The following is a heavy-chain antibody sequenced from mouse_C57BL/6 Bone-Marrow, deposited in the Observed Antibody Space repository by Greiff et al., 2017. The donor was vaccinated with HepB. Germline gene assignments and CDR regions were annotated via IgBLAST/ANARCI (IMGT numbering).Heavy chain of an antibody. Sequence: EVHLVESGGGLVKPGGSLKLSCAASGFTFSSYAMSWVRQTPEKRLEWVATISDGGSYTYYPDNVKGRFTISRDNAKNNLYLQMSHLKSEDTAMYYCARGYGSSYYFDYWGQGTTLTVSS. CDR1: GFTFSSYA. D-gene: IGHD1-1*01. V-gene: IGHV5-4*01. CDR3: ARGYGSSYYFDY. CDR2: ISDGGSYT. J-gene: IGHJ2*01.